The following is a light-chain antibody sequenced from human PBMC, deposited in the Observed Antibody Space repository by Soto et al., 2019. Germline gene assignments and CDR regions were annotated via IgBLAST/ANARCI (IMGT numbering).Light chain of an antibody. Sequence: DIQMTQSASSLPASVGDTVTISCQASQDISKYLNWFQQKPGKAPKLLIYDVFNVETGVPSRFSGRGSGTDFTLIISNLQPEDFATYYCQHYDQLPITFGGGTKVDI. CDR2: DVF. J-gene: IGKJ4*01. V-gene: IGKV1-33*01. CDR3: QHYDQLPIT. CDR1: QDISKY.